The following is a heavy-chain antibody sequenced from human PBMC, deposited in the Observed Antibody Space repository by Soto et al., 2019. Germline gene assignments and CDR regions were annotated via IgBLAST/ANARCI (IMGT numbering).Heavy chain of an antibody. CDR1: GFIFSNYV. Sequence: QVQLVESGGGVVQPGRSLRLSCAASGFIFSNYVMHWVRQAQGKGLEWVAVISYDGNSKHYADSVKGRFTISRDNSKSTLYVQMNSLRAEDTAVYYCARSYCGDDCALDHWGQGTLVTVSS. D-gene: IGHD2-21*02. J-gene: IGHJ4*02. V-gene: IGHV3-30-3*01. CDR3: ARSYCGDDCALDH. CDR2: ISYDGNSK.